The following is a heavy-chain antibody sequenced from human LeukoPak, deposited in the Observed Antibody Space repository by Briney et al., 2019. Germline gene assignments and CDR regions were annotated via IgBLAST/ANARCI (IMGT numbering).Heavy chain of an antibody. V-gene: IGHV3-30*02. J-gene: IGHJ4*02. CDR1: GFTFSSYG. D-gene: IGHD4-17*01. CDR3: ANDGYGDYVIDY. CDR2: IRYDGSNK. Sequence: GGSLRLSCAASGFTFSSYGMHWVRQAPGKGLEWVAFIRYDGSNKYYADSVKGRFTISRDNSKNTLCLQMNSLRAEDTAVYYCANDGYGDYVIDYWGQGTLVTVSS.